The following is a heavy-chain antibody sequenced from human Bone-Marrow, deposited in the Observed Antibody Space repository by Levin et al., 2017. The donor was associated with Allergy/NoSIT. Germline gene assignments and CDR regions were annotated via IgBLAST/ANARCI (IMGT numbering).Heavy chain of an antibody. CDR2: INAGNGNT. Sequence: GESLKISCKASGYTFTSYAMHWVRQAPGQRLEWMGWINAGNGNTKYSQKFQGRVTITRDTSASTAYMELSSLRSEDTAVYYCARDDERIVGGSVGPPGAAFDIWGQGTMVTVSS. V-gene: IGHV1-3*01. D-gene: IGHD2-15*01. J-gene: IGHJ3*02. CDR1: GYTFTSYA. CDR3: ARDDERIVGGSVGPPGAAFDI.